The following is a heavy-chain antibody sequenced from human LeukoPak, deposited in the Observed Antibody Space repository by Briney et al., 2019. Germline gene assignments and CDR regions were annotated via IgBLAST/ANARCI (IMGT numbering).Heavy chain of an antibody. CDR1: GFTFSNAW. CDR3: TTAIADY. V-gene: IGHV3-15*01. J-gene: IGHJ4*02. CDR2: IKSKTDGGTT. D-gene: IGHD6-13*01. Sequence: PGRSLRLSCAASGFTFSNAWMSWVRQAPGKGLEWVGHIKSKTDGGTTDYAAPVKGRFTISRDDSKNTLYLQMNSLKTEDTAVYYCTTAIADYWGQGTLVTVSS.